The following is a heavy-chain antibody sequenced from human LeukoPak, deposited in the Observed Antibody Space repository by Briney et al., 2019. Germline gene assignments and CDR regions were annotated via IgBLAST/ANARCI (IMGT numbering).Heavy chain of an antibody. Sequence: GGSLRLPCGALGFTFSSFEMIRVRQSPGKGSEWISYVDVSGSTYYYAVSVKGRFSISRDNAKNSVSLQMNSLRAEDTAVYYCARLGMATHAQLFDQWGQGTLVIFSS. D-gene: IGHD5-24*01. J-gene: IGHJ4*02. CDR3: ARLGMATHAQLFDQ. V-gene: IGHV3-48*03. CDR1: GFTFSSFE. CDR2: VDVSGSTY.